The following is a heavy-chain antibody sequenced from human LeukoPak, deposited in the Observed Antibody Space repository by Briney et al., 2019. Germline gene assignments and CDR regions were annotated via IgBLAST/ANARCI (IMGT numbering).Heavy chain of an antibody. D-gene: IGHD2-2*01. CDR3: ALIVVVPANGDWFDP. Sequence: ASVKVSCKASGYTFTSYDTNWVRQATGQGLEWMGWMNPNSGNTGYAQKFQGRVTMTRNTSISTAYMELSSLRSEDTAVYYCALIVVVPANGDWFDPWGQGTLVTVSS. CDR2: MNPNSGNT. V-gene: IGHV1-8*01. CDR1: GYTFTSYD. J-gene: IGHJ5*02.